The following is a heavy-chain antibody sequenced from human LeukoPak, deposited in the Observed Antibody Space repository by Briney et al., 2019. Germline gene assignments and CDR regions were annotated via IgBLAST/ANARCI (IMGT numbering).Heavy chain of an antibody. D-gene: IGHD1-7*01. J-gene: IGHJ4*02. CDR3: ARKGEAITGTTRRNSHFDY. V-gene: IGHV4-4*02. Sequence: SETLSLTCAASNGSISSTNWWSWVRQSPGKGLEYIGEIYHSGTTNYNPSLKSRVTISLDKSKNHFSLKLTSVAAADTAVYYCARKGEAITGTTRRNSHFDYWGQGTLVTVSS. CDR2: IYHSGTT. CDR1: NGSISSTNW.